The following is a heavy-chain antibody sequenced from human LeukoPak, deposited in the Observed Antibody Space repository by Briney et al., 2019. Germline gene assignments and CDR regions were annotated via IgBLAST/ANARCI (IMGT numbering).Heavy chain of an antibody. J-gene: IGHJ5*02. D-gene: IGHD1-1*01. CDR3: ARGTGWFDP. V-gene: IGHV1-46*01. CDR1: GYTFTNSY. CDR2: INPGGGNT. Sequence: ASVKVSCKASGYTFTNSYIHWVRQAPGQGLEWMGLINPGGGNTNYAQNFQGRLTMTRNTSISTAYMELSSLRSEDTAVYYCARGTGWFDPWGQGTLVTVSS.